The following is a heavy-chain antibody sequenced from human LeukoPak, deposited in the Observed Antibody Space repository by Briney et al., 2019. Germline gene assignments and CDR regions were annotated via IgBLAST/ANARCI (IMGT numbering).Heavy chain of an antibody. CDR3: ARGVPYPSWSGPHYSDD. V-gene: IGHV3-7*01. CDR2: IKQDGSQE. D-gene: IGHD3-3*01. CDR1: GFTVSSNY. J-gene: IGHJ4*02. Sequence: QSGGSLRLSCAASGFTVSSNYMSWVRQAPGKGLEWVAHIKQDGSQEYYVDSVRGRFTISRDNAKNSLNLQMNYLRSDDTAVYYCARGVPYPSWSGPHYSDDWGQGILVTVSS.